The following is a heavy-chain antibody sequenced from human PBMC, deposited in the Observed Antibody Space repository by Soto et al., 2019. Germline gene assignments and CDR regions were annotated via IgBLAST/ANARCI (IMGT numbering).Heavy chain of an antibody. CDR1: GYTFTSYG. J-gene: IGHJ5*02. D-gene: IGHD3-22*01. V-gene: IGHV1-18*01. Sequence: QVQLVQSGAEVKKPGASVKVSCKASGYTFTSYGISWVRQAPGQGLEWMGWISAYNGNTNYAQKLQGRVTMTTDTSXTTAYMEMRSLRSDDTAVYYCARDIPDYYDSSGYYHWGQGTLVTVSS. CDR3: ARDIPDYYDSSGYYH. CDR2: ISAYNGNT.